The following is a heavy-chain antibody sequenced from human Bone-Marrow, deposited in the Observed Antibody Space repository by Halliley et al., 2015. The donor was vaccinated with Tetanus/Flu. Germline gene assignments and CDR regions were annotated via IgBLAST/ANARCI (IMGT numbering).Heavy chain of an antibody. D-gene: IGHD3-16*01. CDR3: ARGVGYYFDH. Sequence: GLEWIGSINYSGSTNHNPPLNSRVPISRDPSKNQFSLKLSSVTAADTAMYFCARGVGYYFDHWGQGTLVTASS. J-gene: IGHJ4*02. V-gene: IGHV4-59*01. CDR2: INYSGST.